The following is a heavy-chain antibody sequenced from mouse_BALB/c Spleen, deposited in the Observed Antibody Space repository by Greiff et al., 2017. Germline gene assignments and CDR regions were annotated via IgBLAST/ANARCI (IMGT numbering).Heavy chain of an antibody. Sequence: QVQLQQSAAELARPGASVKMSCKASGYTFTSYTMHWVKQRPGQGLEWIGYINPSSGYTEYNQKFKDKTTLTADKSSSTAYMQLSSLTSEDSAVYYCALYRCGRYYAMDYWGQGTSVTVSS. V-gene: IGHV1-4*02. CDR3: ALYRCGRYYAMDY. D-gene: IGHD2-14*01. CDR1: GYTFTSYT. J-gene: IGHJ4*01. CDR2: INPSSGYT.